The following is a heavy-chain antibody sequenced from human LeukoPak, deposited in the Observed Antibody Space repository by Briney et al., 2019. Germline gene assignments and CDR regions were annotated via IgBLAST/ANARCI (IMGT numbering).Heavy chain of an antibody. V-gene: IGHV3-23*01. J-gene: IGHJ4*02. CDR3: AKGGDYGDYGSKFQFDY. CDR2: ISGSGGST. D-gene: IGHD4-17*01. CDR1: GGSFSGYY. Sequence: PSETLSLTCAVYGGSFSGYYWSWVRQAPGKGLEWVSAISGSGGSTYYADSVKGRFTISRDNSKNTLYLQMNSLRAEDTAVYYCAKGGDYGDYGSKFQFDYWSQGTLVTVSS.